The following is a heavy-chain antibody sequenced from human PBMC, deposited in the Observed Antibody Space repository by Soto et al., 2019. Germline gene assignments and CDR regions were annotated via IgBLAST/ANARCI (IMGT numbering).Heavy chain of an antibody. D-gene: IGHD5-18*01. V-gene: IGHV1-18*01. CDR1: GYTFSNYG. Sequence: QVQLVQSGAEVKKPGASVKVSCKASGYTFSNYGISWVRQGPRQGLEWMGWISGYNGNTHYEEKVQDRIKMTTDTSTSTTYLELRSLRSDDTAMYFCARDPGFGFGYSYAFAMDVWGQGTTVTVSS. CDR2: ISGYNGNT. J-gene: IGHJ6*02. CDR3: ARDPGFGFGYSYAFAMDV.